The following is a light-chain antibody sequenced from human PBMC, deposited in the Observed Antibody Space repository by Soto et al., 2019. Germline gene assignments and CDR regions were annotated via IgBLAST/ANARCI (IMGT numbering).Light chain of an antibody. J-gene: IGKJ2*01. Sequence: DIQMTQSPSSLSAYVGDRVTITCRASQSINTYLNWYQQQPGKAPRLLIYAASSLQSGVPSRFSGGVSGTDFTLTISGLQPGDFATYYCQQSFITPYTFGLGTKLEIK. V-gene: IGKV1-39*01. CDR1: QSINTY. CDR3: QQSFITPYT. CDR2: AAS.